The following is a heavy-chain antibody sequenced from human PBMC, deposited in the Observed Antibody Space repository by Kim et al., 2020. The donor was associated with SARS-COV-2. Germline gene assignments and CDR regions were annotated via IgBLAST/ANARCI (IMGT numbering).Heavy chain of an antibody. V-gene: IGHV3-13*01. CDR3: ARELSDYGMDV. Sequence: TYYPGSVKGRFTISRENAKNSLYLQMNSLRAGDTAVYYCARELSDYGMDVWGQGTTVTVSS. CDR2: T. J-gene: IGHJ6*02.